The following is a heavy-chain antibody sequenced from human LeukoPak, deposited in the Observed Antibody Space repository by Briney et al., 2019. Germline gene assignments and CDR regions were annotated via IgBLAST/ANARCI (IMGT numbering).Heavy chain of an antibody. CDR3: ARPYCSSTSCYTGRGDAFDI. Sequence: SETLSLTCTVSGGSISSSSYYWGWIRQPPGKGLEWIGSIYYSGSTYYNPSLKSRVTISVDTSKNQFSLKLSSVTAADTAVYYCARPYCSSTSCYTGRGDAFDIWGQGTMVTVSS. CDR2: IYYSGST. V-gene: IGHV4-39*01. J-gene: IGHJ3*02. D-gene: IGHD2-2*02. CDR1: GGSISSSSYY.